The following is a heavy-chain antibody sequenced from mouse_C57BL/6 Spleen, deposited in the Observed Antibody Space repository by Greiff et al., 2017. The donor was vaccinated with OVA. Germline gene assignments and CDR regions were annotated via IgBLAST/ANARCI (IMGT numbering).Heavy chain of an antibody. CDR3: GGSTTVVAGCDY. D-gene: IGHD1-1*01. CDR1: GYAFSSSW. Sequence: QVQLQQSGPELVKPGASVKISCKASGYAFSSSWMNWVKQRPGKGLEWIGRIYPGDGDTNYNGKFKGKATLTADKSSSTAYMQLSSLTSEDSAVYFCGGSTTVVAGCDYWGQGTTLTVSS. CDR2: IYPGDGDT. V-gene: IGHV1-82*01. J-gene: IGHJ2*01.